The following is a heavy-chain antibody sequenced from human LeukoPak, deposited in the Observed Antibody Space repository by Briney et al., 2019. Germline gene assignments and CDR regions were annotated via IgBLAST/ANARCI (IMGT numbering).Heavy chain of an antibody. CDR3: ARGCYYDSSGYSFDY. V-gene: IGHV4-59*08. D-gene: IGHD3-22*01. CDR1: GGSISNYY. CDR2: IYYSGYT. J-gene: IGHJ4*02. Sequence: SETLSLTCTVSGGSISNYYWSWIRQPPGKGLEWIGYIYYSGYTNYNPSLKSRVTISLDTSKNQFSLKLRSVTAADTAVYYCARGCYYDSSGYSFDYWGQGTLVTVSS.